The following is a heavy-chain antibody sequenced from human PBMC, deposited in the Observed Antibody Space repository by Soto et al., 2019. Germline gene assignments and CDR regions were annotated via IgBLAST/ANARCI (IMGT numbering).Heavy chain of an antibody. CDR3: ALRTGNWNPLAD. D-gene: IGHD1-1*01. V-gene: IGHV1-69*02. Sequence: QVQLVQSGAEVERPGSSVKVSCKSSGGTTSSYTIGWVRQAPGQGLEWMGNIVPMINKIDYAQKFQGRVTITADKSTRTVYMELNSLRSEDTAVYLCALRTGNWNPLADWGQGTLVTVSS. J-gene: IGHJ4*02. CDR1: GGTTSSYT. CDR2: IVPMINKI.